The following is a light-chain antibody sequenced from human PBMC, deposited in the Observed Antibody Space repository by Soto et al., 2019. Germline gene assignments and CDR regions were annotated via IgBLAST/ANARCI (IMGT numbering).Light chain of an antibody. Sequence: EIVLTQSPATLSLSPGARATLSCRASQSVRRYLAWYQQKPGQAPRLLIYDASTRATGIPARFSGSGSETDFTLTITSLEPEDFAVYYCQQRNNWPPINFGQGTRLEI. CDR1: QSVRRY. CDR2: DAS. J-gene: IGKJ5*01. CDR3: QQRNNWPPIN. V-gene: IGKV3-11*01.